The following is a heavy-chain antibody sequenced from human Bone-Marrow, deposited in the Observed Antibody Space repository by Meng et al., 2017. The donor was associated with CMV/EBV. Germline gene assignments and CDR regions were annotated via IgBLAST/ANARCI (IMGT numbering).Heavy chain of an antibody. CDR2: INPNSGAT. CDR3: ARDSLSLVAFDI. CDR1: GYTFTGYY. V-gene: IGHV1-2*02. J-gene: IGHJ3*02. Sequence: ASVKVSCKASGYTFTGYYLHWVRQAPGQGLEWMGWINPNSGATNYAQKFQGRVTMTRDTSISTAYMELSRLTSDSTAVYYCARDSLSLVAFDIWGQGTLVTVSS.